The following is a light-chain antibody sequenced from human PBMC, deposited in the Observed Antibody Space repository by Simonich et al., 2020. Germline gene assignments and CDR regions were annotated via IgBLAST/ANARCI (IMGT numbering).Light chain of an antibody. CDR1: SGYSNYK. CDR2: VGTGGIVG. V-gene: IGLV9-49*01. CDR3: GADHGSGSNFVKV. Sequence: QPVLTQPPSASASLGASVTLTCTLSSGYSNYKVDWYQQKPGKGPRLGMRVGTGGIVGSKGDGIPDRFSGVGSGLNRYLTIKNIQEEDESDYHCGADHGSGSNFVKVFGGGTKLTVL. J-gene: IGLJ3*02.